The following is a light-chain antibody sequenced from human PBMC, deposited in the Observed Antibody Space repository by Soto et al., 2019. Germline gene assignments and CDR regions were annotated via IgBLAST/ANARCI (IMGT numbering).Light chain of an antibody. CDR2: DSS. CDR3: QQYGGSPPKYT. Sequence: EIVLTQSPGTLSLSPGERVALSCSASQSVSSTSIAWYQQKPGQAPRLLIYDSSSRSTDIPDRFSGSGSGTDFTLTISRLEPEDFAVYYCQQYGGSPPKYTFGQGTKLEI. J-gene: IGKJ2*01. CDR1: QSVSSTS. V-gene: IGKV3-20*01.